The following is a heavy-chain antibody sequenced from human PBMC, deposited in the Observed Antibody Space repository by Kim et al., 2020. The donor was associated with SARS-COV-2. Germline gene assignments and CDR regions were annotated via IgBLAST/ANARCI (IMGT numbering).Heavy chain of an antibody. J-gene: IGHJ4*02. CDR3: ARDTFPTYGGNAYFDY. D-gene: IGHD4-17*01. CDR2: IYYSGST. CDR1: GGSISSYY. V-gene: IGHV4-59*13. Sequence: SETLSLTCTVSGGSISSYYWSWIRQPPGKGLEWIGYIYYSGSTNYNPSLKSRVTISVDTSKNQFSLKLSSVTAADTAVYYCARDTFPTYGGNAYFDYWGQRTLVTVSS.